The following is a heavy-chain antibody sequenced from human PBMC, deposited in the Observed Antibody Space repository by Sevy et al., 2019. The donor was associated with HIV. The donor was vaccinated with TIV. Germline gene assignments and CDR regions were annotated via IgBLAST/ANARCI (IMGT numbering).Heavy chain of an antibody. CDR2: ISAYSGNT. CDR3: AGDQYDSSGYYYSYYGMDV. Sequence: ASVKVSCKASGYTFTSYGINWVRQAPGQGLEWMGWISAYSGNTNYAQNLQGRVTMTTDTFTSTAYMELRSLTPDDTAVYYCAGDQYDSSGYYYSYYGMDVWGQGTTVTVSS. CDR1: GYTFTSYG. J-gene: IGHJ6*02. V-gene: IGHV1-18*01. D-gene: IGHD3-22*01.